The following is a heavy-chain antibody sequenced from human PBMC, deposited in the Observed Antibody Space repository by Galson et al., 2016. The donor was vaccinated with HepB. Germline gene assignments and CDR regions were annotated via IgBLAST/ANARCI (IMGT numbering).Heavy chain of an antibody. V-gene: IGHV3-48*02. Sequence: SLRLSCAASGFIFSTYNMHWVRQAPGKGLEWVSYITSTSIVIHYADSVKGRFTISRATANNSLYLQMNTLRDEDTAVYYCAREGVYDRSLLWVQETLVTVSS. CDR2: ITSTSIVI. CDR3: AREGVYDRSLL. J-gene: IGHJ4*02. D-gene: IGHD3-22*01. CDR1: GFIFSTYN.